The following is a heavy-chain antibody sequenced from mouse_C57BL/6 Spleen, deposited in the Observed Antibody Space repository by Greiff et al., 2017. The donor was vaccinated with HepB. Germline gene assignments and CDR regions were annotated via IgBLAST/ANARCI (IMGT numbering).Heavy chain of an antibody. D-gene: IGHD1-1*01. CDR3: ASYYYGSRGNYAMDY. Sequence: EVQLQQSGPELVKPGASVKISCKASGYSFTDYNMNWVKQSNGKSLEWIGVINPNYGTTSYNQKFKGKATLTVDQSSSTAYMQLNSLTSEDSAVNYCASYYYGSRGNYAMDYWGQGTSVTVSS. J-gene: IGHJ4*01. CDR2: INPNYGTT. CDR1: GYSFTDYN. V-gene: IGHV1-39*01.